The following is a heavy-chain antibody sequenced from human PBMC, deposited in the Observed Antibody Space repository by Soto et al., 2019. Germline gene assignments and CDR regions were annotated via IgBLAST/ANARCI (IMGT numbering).Heavy chain of an antibody. D-gene: IGHD6-19*01. CDR1: GYTFTDYY. CDR2: INPNSGGT. J-gene: IGHJ6*02. V-gene: IGHV1-2*02. CDR3: ARDKVAGDYYYYDMDV. Sequence: ASVKVSCKASGYTFTDYYMHWVRQAPGQGLEWMGWINPNSGGTNYAQKFQGRVTMTRDTSISTAYMEVSRLRSDDTAVYYCARDKVAGDYYYYDMDVWGQATTVTVS.